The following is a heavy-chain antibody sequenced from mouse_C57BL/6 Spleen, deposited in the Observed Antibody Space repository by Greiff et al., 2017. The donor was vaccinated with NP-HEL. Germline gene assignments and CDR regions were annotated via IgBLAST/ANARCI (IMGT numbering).Heavy chain of an antibody. CDR3: ESEECYGSSWYFDD. V-gene: IGHV1-26*01. CDR1: GYTFTDYY. Sequence: EVQLQQSGPELVKPGASVKLSCKASGYTFTDYYMNWVKQSPGKSLEWIGDINPNNGGTSYNQKFKGKATLTVDKSSSTAYMELRSLTSEDSAVYYCESEECYGSSWYFDDWGTGTTVTVSS. J-gene: IGHJ1*03. CDR2: INPNNGGT. D-gene: IGHD1-1*01.